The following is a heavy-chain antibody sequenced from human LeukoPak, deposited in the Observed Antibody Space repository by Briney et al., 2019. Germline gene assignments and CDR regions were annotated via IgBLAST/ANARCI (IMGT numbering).Heavy chain of an antibody. CDR1: GGSISSSSYY. D-gene: IGHD6-6*01. CDR3: ARHPYSSSSEWFDP. J-gene: IGHJ5*02. CDR2: IYYSGST. V-gene: IGHV4-39*01. Sequence: SETLSLTCTVSGGSISSSSYYWGWIRQPPGKGLEWIGSIYYSGSTYYNPSLKSRVTISVYTSKNQFSLKLSSVTAADTAVYYCARHPYSSSSEWFDPWGQGTLVTVSS.